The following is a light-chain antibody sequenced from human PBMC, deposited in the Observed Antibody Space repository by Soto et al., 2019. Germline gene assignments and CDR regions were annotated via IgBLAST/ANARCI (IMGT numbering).Light chain of an antibody. J-gene: IGKJ5*01. V-gene: IGKV1-33*01. CDR3: QQHDGRPTMT. Sequence: IQLTQCPSSLSASVGETVTITCRASQDIDNSLNWYQHKPGKAPKLLVYAVSFLETGVPSRFSGRGSGTVFSLTINSLQSDDFATYYCQQHDGRPTMTFGQGTRLDSK. CDR1: QDIDNS. CDR2: AVS.